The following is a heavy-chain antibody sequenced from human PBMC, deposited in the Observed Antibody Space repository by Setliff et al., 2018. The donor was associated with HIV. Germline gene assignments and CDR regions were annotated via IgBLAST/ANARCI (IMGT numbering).Heavy chain of an antibody. CDR1: GYTFSSYD. J-gene: IGHJ3*02. CDR2: MNPNSGNT. Sequence: ASVKVSCKASGYTFSSYDINWVRQATGQGLEWMGWMNPNSGNTGYAQKFQGRVTMTRNTAISTAYMELRRLKSEDTAVYYCATSTLGWSDDAFDILGQGTMVTVSS. D-gene: IGHD2-21*01. CDR3: ATSTLGWSDDAFDI. V-gene: IGHV1-8*02.